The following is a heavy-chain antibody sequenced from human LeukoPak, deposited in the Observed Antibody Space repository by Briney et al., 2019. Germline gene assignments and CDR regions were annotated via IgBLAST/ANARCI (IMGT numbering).Heavy chain of an antibody. V-gene: IGHV3-23*01. CDR1: GFTFSSYA. J-gene: IGHJ4*02. CDR3: ARAYGTSWYDY. D-gene: IGHD6-13*01. CDR2: ITSGDST. Sequence: PGGSLRLSCAASGFTFSSYAMSWVRQAPGKGLEWVSSITSGDSTYYADSVKGRFTISRDNSKNTLYLQMNSLTAEDTAIYHCARAYGTSWYDYWGQGTLVTVSS.